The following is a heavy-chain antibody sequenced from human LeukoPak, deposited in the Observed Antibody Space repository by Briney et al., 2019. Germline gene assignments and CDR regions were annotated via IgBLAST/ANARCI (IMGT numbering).Heavy chain of an antibody. Sequence: PSETLSLTCTVSGGSISSHYWSWIRQPPGKGLEWIGYIYYSGSTNYNPSLKSRVTISVDTSKNQFSLKLSSVTAADTAVYYCARDRVYNWNYDRAFDIWGQGTMVTVSS. V-gene: IGHV4-59*11. CDR1: GGSISSHY. J-gene: IGHJ3*02. CDR2: IYYSGST. CDR3: ARDRVYNWNYDRAFDI. D-gene: IGHD1-7*01.